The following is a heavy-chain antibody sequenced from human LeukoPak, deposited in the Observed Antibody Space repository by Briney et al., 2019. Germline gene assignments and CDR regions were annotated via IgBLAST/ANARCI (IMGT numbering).Heavy chain of an antibody. CDR1: GGTFSSYA. J-gene: IGHJ6*03. D-gene: IGHD4-11*01. V-gene: IGHV1-69*05. Sequence: SGRFSCRAAGGTFSSYAISWVRQTPGQGLEWMGGIIPIFGTANYAQKFQGRVTITTDESTSTAYMELSSLRSEDTAVYYCARGTTVTPYYYYYMDVWGKGTTVTVSS. CDR3: ARGTTVTPYYYYYMDV. CDR2: IIPIFGTA.